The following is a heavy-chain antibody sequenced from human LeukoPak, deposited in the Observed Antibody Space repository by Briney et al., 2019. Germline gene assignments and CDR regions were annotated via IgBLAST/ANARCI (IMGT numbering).Heavy chain of an antibody. D-gene: IGHD6-19*01. CDR2: IIHILGIA. CDR3: ASVLSGIAVAGSFDP. CDR1: GGTFTIYT. J-gene: IGHJ5*02. Sequence: SVTVSFTASGGTFTIYTFCWGRHGPGPGHGWMGRIIHILGIANYAQKFKGRVTITVDTSTSTAYMELSSLSAADTAVYYCASVLSGIAVAGSFDPWGQGTLVTVSS. V-gene: IGHV1-69*02.